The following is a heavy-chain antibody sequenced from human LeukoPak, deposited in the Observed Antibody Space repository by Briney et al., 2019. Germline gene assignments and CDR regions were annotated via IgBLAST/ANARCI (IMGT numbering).Heavy chain of an antibody. Sequence: PSETLSLTCTVSGYSISSGYYWGWIRQPPGKGLEWIGSIYHSGSTYYNPSLKSRVTISVDRSKNQFSLKLSSVTAADTAVYYCARGGHYGGNPYNWFDPWGQGTLVTVSS. V-gene: IGHV4-38-2*02. J-gene: IGHJ5*02. CDR3: ARGGHYGGNPYNWFDP. D-gene: IGHD4-23*01. CDR1: GYSISSGYY. CDR2: IYHSGST.